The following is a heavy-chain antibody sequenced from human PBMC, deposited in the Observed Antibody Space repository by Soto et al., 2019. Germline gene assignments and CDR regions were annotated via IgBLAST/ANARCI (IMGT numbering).Heavy chain of an antibody. J-gene: IGHJ4*02. CDR3: ASSPAYCSGGSCGLFDY. D-gene: IGHD2-15*01. CDR1: SGSISSSNW. CDR2: IYHSGST. V-gene: IGHV4-4*02. Sequence: QVQLQESGPGLVKPSGTLSLTCGVSSGSISSSNWWSWVRQPPGKGLEWIGEIYHSGSTNYNPSLKGRVTISVDKSKNQFSLKLSSVTAADTAVYYCASSPAYCSGGSCGLFDYWGQGTLVAVSS.